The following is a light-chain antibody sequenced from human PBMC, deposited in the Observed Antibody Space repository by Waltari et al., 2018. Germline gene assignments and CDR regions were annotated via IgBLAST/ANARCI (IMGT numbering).Light chain of an antibody. CDR2: GVS. CDR3: QQYNNWPPEMYT. V-gene: IGKV3D-15*01. Sequence: ETMMTQSPDTLSVSPGERATLSCRASQSISSNLAWYQQKPGQAPRLRSFGVSTRATGIPARFSGSGSGTEFTLTISSLESEDFGIYYCQQYNNWPPEMYTFGQGTKLEI. J-gene: IGKJ2*01. CDR1: QSISSN.